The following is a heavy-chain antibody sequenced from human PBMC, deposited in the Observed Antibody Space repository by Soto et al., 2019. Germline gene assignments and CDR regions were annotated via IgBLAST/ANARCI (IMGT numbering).Heavy chain of an antibody. CDR2: LSHDGSKK. CDR1: GFTITSFG. D-gene: IGHD2-21*01. CDR3: ASVADY. V-gene: IGHV3-30-3*01. J-gene: IGHJ4*02. Sequence: GGSLRLSCAASGFTITSFGMQWFRQAPGKGLEFVAGLSHDGSKKFYSGSVKDRFTISRDTSKNTLYLQMNGLRDEDTAIYYCASVADYWGQGTLVTVSS.